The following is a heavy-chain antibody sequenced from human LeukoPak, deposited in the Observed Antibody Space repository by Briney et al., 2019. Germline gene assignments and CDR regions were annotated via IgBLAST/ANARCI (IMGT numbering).Heavy chain of an antibody. CDR2: ISAYNGNT. CDR1: GDTFSSYA. J-gene: IGHJ6*03. D-gene: IGHD3-22*01. CDR3: ARDAYYYDSSGYYYGYYYYYYVDV. V-gene: IGHV1-18*01. Sequence: ASVKVSCKASGDTFSSYAVNWLRQAPGQGLEWMGWISAYNGNTNYAQKLQGRVTMTTDTSTSTAYMELRSLRSDDTAVYYCARDAYYYDSSGYYYGYYYYYYVDVWGKGTTVTISS.